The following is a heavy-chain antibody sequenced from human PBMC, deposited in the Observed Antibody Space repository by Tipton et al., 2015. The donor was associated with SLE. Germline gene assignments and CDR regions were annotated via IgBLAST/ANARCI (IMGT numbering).Heavy chain of an antibody. CDR2: IKEDGSEK. J-gene: IGHJ4*02. D-gene: IGHD3-22*01. Sequence: SLRLSCAASGFTFNTCWMTWVRQAPGRGLEWVANIKEDGSEKYYVDSVKGRFTISRDNAKNSLYLQMNSLRAEDTAVYYCARSSGPDYWGQGTLVTVSS. CDR3: ARSSGPDY. V-gene: IGHV3-7*01. CDR1: GFTFNTCW.